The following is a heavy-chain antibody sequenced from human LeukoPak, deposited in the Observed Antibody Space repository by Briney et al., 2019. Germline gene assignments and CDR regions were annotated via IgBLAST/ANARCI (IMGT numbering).Heavy chain of an antibody. CDR3: GTRGGHFYGSGRV. CDR1: GCTFSSYW. V-gene: IGHV3-7*01. D-gene: IGHD3-10*01. Sequence: GGSLRLSCAASGCTFSSYWMSWVRQAPGKGLEWVANIKQDGSEKYYVDSVKGRFTISRDNAKNSLYLQMNSLRAEDTAVYYCGTRGGHFYGSGRVWGEGPLVTVS. CDR2: IKQDGSEK. J-gene: IGHJ4*02.